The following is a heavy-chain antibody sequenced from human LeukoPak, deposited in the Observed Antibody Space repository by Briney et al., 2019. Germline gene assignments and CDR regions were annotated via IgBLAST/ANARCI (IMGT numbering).Heavy chain of an antibody. Sequence: GVSLKISCKGSGFSFTSYWIGWVRPMPGKGLEWMGIMYPGDSDTRDSPSCQGQVTISADKSISTAYLQWSSLKASDTAMYYCARPSYYSSSWSYDYWGQGTRVTVSS. J-gene: IGHJ4*02. CDR3: ARPSYYSSSWSYDY. CDR1: GFSFTSYW. V-gene: IGHV5-51*01. CDR2: MYPGDSDT. D-gene: IGHD6-13*01.